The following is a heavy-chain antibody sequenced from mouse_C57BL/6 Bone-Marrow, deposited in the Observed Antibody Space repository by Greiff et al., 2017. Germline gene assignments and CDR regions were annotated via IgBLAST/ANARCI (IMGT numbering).Heavy chain of an antibody. CDR1: GYTFTDYY. Sequence: QVQLQQSGAELVRPGASVKLSCKASGYTFTDYYINWVKQRPGQGLEWIARIYPGSGNTYYNEKFKGKATLTAEKSSSTAYMQLSSLPSEDSAVYFCARSERLRRAWFAYWGQGTLVTVSA. CDR3: ARSERLRRAWFAY. V-gene: IGHV1-76*01. CDR2: IYPGSGNT. J-gene: IGHJ3*01. D-gene: IGHD2-4*01.